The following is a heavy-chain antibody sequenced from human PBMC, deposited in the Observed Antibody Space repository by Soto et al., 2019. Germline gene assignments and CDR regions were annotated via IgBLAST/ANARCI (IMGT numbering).Heavy chain of an antibody. V-gene: IGHV3-23*01. CDR3: AKDQGSSWYEIDY. J-gene: IGHJ4*02. CDR2: ISGGGGGT. CDR1: GFSFSNYA. Sequence: GSLRLSCAASGFSFSNYAMNWVRQAPGKGLEWVSGISGGGGGTYYADSVKGRFIISRDNSKNTVYLQMNSLRAEDTAFYYCAKDQGSSWYEIDYWGQGTLVTISS. D-gene: IGHD6-13*01.